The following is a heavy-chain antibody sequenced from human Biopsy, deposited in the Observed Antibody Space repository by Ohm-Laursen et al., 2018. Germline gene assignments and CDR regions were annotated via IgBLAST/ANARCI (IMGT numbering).Heavy chain of an antibody. J-gene: IGHJ4*02. CDR1: GKTFSDYQ. Sequence: TLSLTCIVFGKTFSDYQWSWIRQPPGKGLEWIGQINQAGTTNYNPSLKSRVSISADASKYAFSLRLTSVTAADTAVYLCGNEVHGRDYWGLGAQVTVSS. D-gene: IGHD2-15*01. CDR3: GNEVHGRDY. V-gene: IGHV4-34*08. CDR2: INQAGTT.